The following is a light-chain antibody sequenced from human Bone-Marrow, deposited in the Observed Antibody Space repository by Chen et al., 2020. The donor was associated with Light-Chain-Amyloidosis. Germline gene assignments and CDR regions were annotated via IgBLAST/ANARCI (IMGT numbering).Light chain of an antibody. J-gene: IGKJ4*01. CDR1: QSVGTY. CDR3: QQRGNWPLT. V-gene: IGKV3-11*01. CDR2: DAS. Sequence: EIVLTQSPATLVLSPGERATLSCRASQSVGTYLAWYQQKPGQAPRLLIDDASNRATGIPARFSGSGSGTDFTLSISSLEPEDFAVYYCQQRGNWPLTFGGGTKVEI.